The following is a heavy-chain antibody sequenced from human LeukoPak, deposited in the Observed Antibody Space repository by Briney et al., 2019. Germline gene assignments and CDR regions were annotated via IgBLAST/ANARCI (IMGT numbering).Heavy chain of an antibody. CDR3: ARLEVTAMVDY. CDR1: GGSISSYY. D-gene: IGHD5-18*01. J-gene: IGHJ4*02. Sequence: PSETLSLTCTVSGGSISSYYWSWIRQPPGKGLEWIGYIYYSGSTNYNPSLESRVTISVDTSKNQFSLKLSSVTAADTAVYYCARLEVTAMVDYWGQGTLVTVSS. V-gene: IGHV4-59*08. CDR2: IYYSGST.